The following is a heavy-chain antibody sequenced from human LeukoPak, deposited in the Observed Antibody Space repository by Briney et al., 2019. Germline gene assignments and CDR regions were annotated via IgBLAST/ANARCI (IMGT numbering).Heavy chain of an antibody. V-gene: IGHV3-74*01. J-gene: IGHJ3*02. CDR2: INSDGSSS. Sequence: GGSLRLSCAASGFTFSTYWMHWVRQAPGKGLVWVSRINSDGSSSNYADSVKGRFTISRDNAKNTLYVQMNSLRAEDTAVYYCARRGYYYDSSGYYPLDIWGQGTMVTVSS. CDR3: ARRGYYYDSSGYYPLDI. CDR1: GFTFSTYW. D-gene: IGHD3-22*01.